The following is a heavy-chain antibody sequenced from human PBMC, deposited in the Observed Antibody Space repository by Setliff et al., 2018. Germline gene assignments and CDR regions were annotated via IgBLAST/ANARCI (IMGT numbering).Heavy chain of an antibody. CDR2: IYHSGST. V-gene: IGHV4-59*08. D-gene: IGHD6-13*01. CDR1: GGSISNYY. Sequence: PSETLSLTCTVSGGSISNYYWSWIRQSPGKGLEWIGSIYHSGSTYYNPSLKSRVTISVDTSKNQFSLKLSSVTAADTAVYYCASTIAAAGTAADYWGQGTLVTVSS. CDR3: ASTIAAAGTAADY. J-gene: IGHJ4*02.